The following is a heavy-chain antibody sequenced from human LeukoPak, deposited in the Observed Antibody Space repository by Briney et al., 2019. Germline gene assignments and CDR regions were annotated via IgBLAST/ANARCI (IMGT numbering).Heavy chain of an antibody. CDR2: IDGSGGST. J-gene: IGHJ6*02. CDR1: GFTFSSYA. V-gene: IGHV3-23*01. Sequence: GGSLRLSCAASGFTFSSYAMSWFRQAPGRGLEWVSAIDGSGGSTYYADSVKGRFTISRDNSKNTLYLQMDSLRAEDTAMYYCTRAARGGFYYGLDVWGQGTTVTVSS. D-gene: IGHD3-10*01. CDR3: TRAARGGFYYGLDV.